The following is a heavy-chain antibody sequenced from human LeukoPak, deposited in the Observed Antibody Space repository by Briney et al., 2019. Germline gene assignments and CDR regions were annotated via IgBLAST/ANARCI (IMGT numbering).Heavy chain of an antibody. V-gene: IGHV3-13*01. CDR1: GFTFSSFD. Sequence: GGSLRLSCAASGFTFSSFDMRWVRQPTGQGLEWVSTIGTASDTYYQGCGDGRFTLTRDNAKNPMYLQMNSLTAGDTAVDYCARGPHRGKYYYMDVWGKGTTVTVSS. J-gene: IGHJ6*03. CDR3: ARGPHRGKYYYMDV. D-gene: IGHD1-1*01. CDR2: IGTASDT.